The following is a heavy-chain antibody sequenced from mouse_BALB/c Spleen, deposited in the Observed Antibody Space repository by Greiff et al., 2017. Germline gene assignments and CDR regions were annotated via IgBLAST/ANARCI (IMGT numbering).Heavy chain of an antibody. CDR3: ARELRYAMDY. Sequence: QVQLQQSGAELVRPGVSVKISCKGSGYTFTDYAMHWVKQSHAKSLEWIGVISTYYGDASYNQKFKGKATMTVDKSSSTAYMELARLTSEDSAIYYCARELRYAMDYWGQGTSVTVSS. CDR1: GYTFTDYA. V-gene: IGHV1S137*01. J-gene: IGHJ4*01. CDR2: ISTYYGDA. D-gene: IGHD1-1*01.